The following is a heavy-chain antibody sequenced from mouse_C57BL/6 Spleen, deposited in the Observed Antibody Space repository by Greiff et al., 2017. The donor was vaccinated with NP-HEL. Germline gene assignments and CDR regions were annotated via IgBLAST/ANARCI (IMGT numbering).Heavy chain of an antibody. CDR2: IDPEDGET. CDR3: ANELPFAY. J-gene: IGHJ3*01. CDR1: GFNIKDYY. Sequence: VQLQQSGAELVKPGASVKLSCTASGFNIKDYYMHWVKQRTEQGLEWIGRIDPEDGETKYAPEFQGKATITADTSSNTAYLQLSSLTSEDTAVYYCANELPFAYWGQGTLVTVSA. V-gene: IGHV14-2*01. D-gene: IGHD2-1*01.